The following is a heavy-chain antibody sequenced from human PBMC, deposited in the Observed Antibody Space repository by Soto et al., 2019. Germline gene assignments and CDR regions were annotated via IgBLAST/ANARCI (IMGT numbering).Heavy chain of an antibody. CDR3: AHPRGYGVFDAYDI. V-gene: IGHV3-23*01. Sequence: GGSLRLSCVASGFTFSIYAMSWVRQAPGKGLEWVSALNAGGDNTYYADSVKGRFTISRDNSMSALYLQMNSLRIEDTAVYYCAHPRGYGVFDAYDIWGQGTTVTVS. D-gene: IGHD4-17*01. J-gene: IGHJ3*02. CDR2: LNAGGDNT. CDR1: GFTFSIYA.